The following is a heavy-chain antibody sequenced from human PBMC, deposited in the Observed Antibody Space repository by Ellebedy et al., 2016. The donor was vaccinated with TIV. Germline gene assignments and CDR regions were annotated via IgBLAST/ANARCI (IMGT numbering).Heavy chain of an antibody. Sequence: LRLSXTVSGGSISSGGYYWSWIRQHPGKGLEWIGYIYYSGSTYYNPSLKSRVTISLDTSKNQFSLNLSSVTAADTAVYYCARCRGSSSSSCYFDYWGQGTLVTVSS. CDR3: ARCRGSSSSSCYFDY. CDR1: GGSISSGGYY. D-gene: IGHD6-13*01. V-gene: IGHV4-31*03. J-gene: IGHJ4*02. CDR2: IYYSGST.